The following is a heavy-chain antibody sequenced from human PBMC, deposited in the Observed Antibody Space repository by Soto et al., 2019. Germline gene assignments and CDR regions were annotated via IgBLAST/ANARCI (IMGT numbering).Heavy chain of an antibody. CDR2: IYYSGST. Sequence: SETLSLTCTVSGGSISIGGYYWSCIRQHPGKGLEWIGYIYYSGSTYYNPSLKSRVTISVDTSKNQFSLKLSSVTAADTAVYYCARSLHYDYVWGSSDYYYYGMDVWGQGTTVTVSS. CDR3: ARSLHYDYVWGSSDYYYYGMDV. V-gene: IGHV4-31*03. CDR1: GGSISIGGYY. J-gene: IGHJ6*02. D-gene: IGHD3-16*01.